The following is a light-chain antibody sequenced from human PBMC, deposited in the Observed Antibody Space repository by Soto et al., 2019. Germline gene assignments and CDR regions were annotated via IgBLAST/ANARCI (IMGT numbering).Light chain of an antibody. J-gene: IGKJ1*01. V-gene: IGKV3-20*01. CDR2: GAS. Sequence: EIVLTQSPGTLSLSIGERTTLSCRASQSVSRTSLSWYQQKPGQAPRLLISGASSRATGIPDRFSGSGSGADFTLTISRLEPEDFAVYYCQQYNNWWTFGQGTKVEIK. CDR1: QSVSRTS. CDR3: QQYNNWWT.